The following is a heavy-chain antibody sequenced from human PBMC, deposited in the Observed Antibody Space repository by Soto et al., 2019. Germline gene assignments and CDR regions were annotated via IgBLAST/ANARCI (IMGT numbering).Heavy chain of an antibody. CDR1: GGSISSGDYY. CDR2: IYYSGST. J-gene: IGHJ6*02. CDR3: ARVWGYGMDV. V-gene: IGHV4-61*08. D-gene: IGHD3-16*01. Sequence: SETLSLTCTVSGGSISSGDYYWSWIRQPPGKGLEWIGYIYYSGSTNYNPSLKSRVTISVDTSKNQFSLKLSSVTAADTAVYYCARVWGYGMDVWGQGTTVTVSS.